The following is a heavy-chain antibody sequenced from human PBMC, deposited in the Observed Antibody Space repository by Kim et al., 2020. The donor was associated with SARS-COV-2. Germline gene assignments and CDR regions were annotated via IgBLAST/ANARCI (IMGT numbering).Heavy chain of an antibody. V-gene: IGHV3-30*07. CDR3: ARASESGPIADAFDI. D-gene: IGHD6-13*01. Sequence: DSVKGQFTIARDKSKNTLYLQMNSLRAEDTAVYYCARASESGPIADAFDIWGQGTMVTVSS. J-gene: IGHJ3*02.